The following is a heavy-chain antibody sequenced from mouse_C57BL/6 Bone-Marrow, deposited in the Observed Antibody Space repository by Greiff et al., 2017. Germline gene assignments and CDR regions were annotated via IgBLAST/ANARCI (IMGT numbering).Heavy chain of an antibody. Sequence: EVQLQQSGAELVRPGASVKLSCTASGFNIKDDYMHWVKQRPEQSLEWIGWIDPENGDTEYASKFQGKATITADTSSNTAYLQLSSLTSEDTAVYYCTYYYGSSGWYFDVWGTGTTVTVPS. CDR3: TYYYGSSGWYFDV. J-gene: IGHJ1*03. D-gene: IGHD1-1*01. CDR2: IDPENGDT. V-gene: IGHV14-4*01. CDR1: GFNIKDDY.